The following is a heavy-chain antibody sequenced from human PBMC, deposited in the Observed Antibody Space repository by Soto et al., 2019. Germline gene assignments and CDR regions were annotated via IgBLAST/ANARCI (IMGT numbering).Heavy chain of an antibody. CDR2: INSDGSST. CDR1: GFTFSNYW. Sequence: HPGGSLRLSCVASGFTFSNYWMHWVRQGPEKGLVWVARINSDGSSTTYADSVKGRFTISRDNAKNTLYLQMNSLRAEDTAVYYCVRATSGYYLGYWGQGTMVTVSS. D-gene: IGHD3-3*01. CDR3: VRATSGYYLGY. J-gene: IGHJ4*02. V-gene: IGHV3-74*01.